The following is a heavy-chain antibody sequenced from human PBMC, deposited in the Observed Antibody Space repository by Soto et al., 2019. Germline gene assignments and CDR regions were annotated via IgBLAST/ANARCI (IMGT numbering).Heavy chain of an antibody. CDR3: ARDLFYCSGGSCSQYYYYMDV. CDR1: GFTFSDYY. J-gene: IGHJ6*03. Sequence: GGSLRLSCAASGFTFSDYYMSWIRQAPGKGLEWVSYISSSGSTIYYADSVKGRFTISRDNAKNSLYLQMNSLRAEDTAVYYCARDLFYCSGGSCSQYYYYMDVWGKGTTVTVSS. CDR2: ISSSGSTI. D-gene: IGHD2-15*01. V-gene: IGHV3-11*01.